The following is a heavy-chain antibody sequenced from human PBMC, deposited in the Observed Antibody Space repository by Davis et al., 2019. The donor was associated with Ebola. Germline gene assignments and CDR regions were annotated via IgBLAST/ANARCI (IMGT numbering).Heavy chain of an antibody. Sequence: GESLNIPCQGSGYIFSNFWIGWVRQVPGKGLAWMGIIYPGDSDTRYSPSFPGQVTMSADKSVSTAYLQWKSLTASDTAVYYCARQGSYDAGSFWGYYYAMDVWGQGTTVTVAS. CDR1: GYIFSNFW. D-gene: IGHD3-10*01. J-gene: IGHJ6*02. CDR3: ARQGSYDAGSFWGYYYAMDV. V-gene: IGHV5-51*01. CDR2: IYPGDSDT.